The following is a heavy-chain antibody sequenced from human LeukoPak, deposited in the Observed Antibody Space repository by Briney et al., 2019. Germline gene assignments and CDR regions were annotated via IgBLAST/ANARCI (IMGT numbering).Heavy chain of an antibody. D-gene: IGHD5-24*01. J-gene: IGHJ3*02. Sequence: ASVKVSCKASGYTFTGYYMHWVRQAPGQGLEWMGWINPNSGGTNYAQKFQGRVTMTRDTSISTAYMELSRLRSEDTAVYYCAREEMTTTLGVEGSTGHAFDIWGQGTMVTVSS. V-gene: IGHV1-2*02. CDR3: AREEMTTTLGVEGSTGHAFDI. CDR2: INPNSGGT. CDR1: GYTFTGYY.